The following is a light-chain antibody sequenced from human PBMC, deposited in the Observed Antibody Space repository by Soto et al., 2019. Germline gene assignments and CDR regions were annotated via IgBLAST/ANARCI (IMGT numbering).Light chain of an antibody. J-gene: IGKJ5*01. CDR1: QSVSSK. V-gene: IGKV3-15*01. CDR3: QQYNTCPPIT. CDR2: GAS. Sequence: ELVMTQSPATLSVSPGERATLSCRASQSVSSKLAWYQHKPGQAPRLLIYGASTRATGIPARFSGSGSGTEFTLTISSLQSEDFAVYYCQQYNTCPPITFGQGTRLEIK.